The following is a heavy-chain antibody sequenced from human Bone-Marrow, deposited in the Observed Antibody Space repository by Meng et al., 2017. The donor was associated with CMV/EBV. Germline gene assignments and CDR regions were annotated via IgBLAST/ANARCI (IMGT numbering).Heavy chain of an antibody. CDR2: INSDGSRT. CDR1: GFRFTSYA. D-gene: IGHD3/OR15-3a*01. CDR3: ARGITPFMTTSGLARRPPYGMDV. V-gene: IGHV3-74*01. J-gene: IGHJ6*02. Sequence: GESLKISCAASGFRFTSYAMSWVRQAPGKGLVWVSRINSDGSRTNYADSVKGRFTISRDNAKNILFLQMNSLRAEDTAVYYCARGITPFMTTSGLARRPPYGMDVWGQGTTVTVSS.